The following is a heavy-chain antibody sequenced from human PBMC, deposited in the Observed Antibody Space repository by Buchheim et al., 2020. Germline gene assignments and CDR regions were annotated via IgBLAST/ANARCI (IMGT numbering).Heavy chain of an antibody. D-gene: IGHD4-11*01. CDR3: AREVVETTGTFGMDV. Sequence: QAQLVQSGAEVKKPGSSVKVSCKSSGGSFSDDVLNWVRQAPGQGLEWVGGITPVFIRPNYAQKFQGRVSITADESKNTAYLELSSLRSEDTAIYYCAREVVETTGTFGMDVWGQGT. CDR2: ITPVFIRP. V-gene: IGHV1-69*01. J-gene: IGHJ6*02. CDR1: GGSFSDDV.